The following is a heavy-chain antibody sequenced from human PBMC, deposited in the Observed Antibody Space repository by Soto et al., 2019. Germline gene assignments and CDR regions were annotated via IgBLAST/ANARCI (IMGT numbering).Heavy chain of an antibody. CDR1: GFAFSTYG. CDR2: IWADGSRQ. D-gene: IGHD3-9*01. V-gene: IGHV3-33*08. J-gene: IGHJ4*02. CDR3: GGGTGYWGLSDY. Sequence: ESGGGVIQPGKSLRLSCSASGFAFSTYGMHWVRQAPGKGLEWVAVIWADGSRQFYGDSVKGRFTISRDNSKNTLYLQMNSLRVGDTAVYYCGGGTGYWGLSDYWGQGTLVTVSS.